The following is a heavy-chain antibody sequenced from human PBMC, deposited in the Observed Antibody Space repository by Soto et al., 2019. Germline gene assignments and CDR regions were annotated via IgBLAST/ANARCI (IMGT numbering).Heavy chain of an antibody. CDR2: TSTNNCDT. V-gene: IGHV1-18*01. J-gene: IGHJ4*02. CDR3: GREYCRGGRCYSPDY. D-gene: IGHD2-15*01. CDR1: GYTFTTFG. Sequence: QVQLVQSGAEVKPPGASVKVSCKASGYTFTTFGISWVRQAPGQGLEWMGWTSTNNCDTYYAPRFQGRVTVTKDTSTRTAYMELRSLGSDDTAVYYCGREYCRGGRCYSPDYWGQGTLVTVSS.